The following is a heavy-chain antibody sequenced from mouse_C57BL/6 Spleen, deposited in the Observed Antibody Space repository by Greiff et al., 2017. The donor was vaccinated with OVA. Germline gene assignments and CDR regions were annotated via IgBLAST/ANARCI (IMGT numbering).Heavy chain of an antibody. V-gene: IGHV1-39*01. D-gene: IGHD1-1*01. CDR2: INPNYGTT. CDR3: ARNYGSSGYFDV. J-gene: IGHJ1*03. Sequence: EVKLVESGPELVKPGASVKLSCKASGYSFTDYNMNWVKQSNGQSLEWIGVINPNYGTTSYNQKFKGKATLTVDQSSSTAYMQLNSLTSEDSAVYYCARNYGSSGYFDVWGTGTTVTVSS. CDR1: GYSFTDYN.